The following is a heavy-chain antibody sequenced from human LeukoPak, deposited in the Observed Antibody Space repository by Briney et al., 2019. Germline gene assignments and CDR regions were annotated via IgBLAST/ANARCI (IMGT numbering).Heavy chain of an antibody. CDR1: GGSISSYY. CDR2: ISYSANT. CDR3: ASILRDSSGWYHFGY. D-gene: IGHD6-19*01. J-gene: IGHJ4*02. Sequence: SETLSLTCTVSGGSISSYYWSWIRQPPGKGLEWIWCISYSANTNYNPSLKSRVTISVDTSKNQFSLKLRSVTGADTAVYYCASILRDSSGWYHFGYWGQGTLVTVSS. V-gene: IGHV4-59*01.